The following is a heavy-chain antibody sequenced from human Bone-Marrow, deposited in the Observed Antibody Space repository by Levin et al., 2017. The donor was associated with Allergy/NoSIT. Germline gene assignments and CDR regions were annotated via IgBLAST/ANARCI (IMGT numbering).Heavy chain of an antibody. CDR3: ASASVTTDSVDY. D-gene: IGHD4-17*01. J-gene: IGHJ4*02. CDR1: GASISSGDYY. CDR2: IYYTGND. Sequence: SCTVSGASISSGDYYWSWIRQPPGKGLEWIGYIYYTGNDLYNPSLKSRLTISTDAPNKQFSLRLRSVTSADTAVYFCASASVTTDSVDYWGQGTLVTVSS. V-gene: IGHV4-30-4*01.